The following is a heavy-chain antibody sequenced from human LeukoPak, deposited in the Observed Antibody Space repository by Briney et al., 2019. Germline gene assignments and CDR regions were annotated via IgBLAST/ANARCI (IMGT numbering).Heavy chain of an antibody. V-gene: IGHV3-30*18. CDR3: AKDWSRSEPGFC. Sequence: GRSLRLSCAASGPTFSSYGMHWVRQAPGKGLEWVAVISYDGSNKYYADSVKGRFTISRDNSKNTLYLQMNSLRAEDTAVYYCAKDWSRSEPGFCWGQGTLVTVSS. D-gene: IGHD3-3*01. J-gene: IGHJ4*02. CDR2: ISYDGSNK. CDR1: GPTFSSYG.